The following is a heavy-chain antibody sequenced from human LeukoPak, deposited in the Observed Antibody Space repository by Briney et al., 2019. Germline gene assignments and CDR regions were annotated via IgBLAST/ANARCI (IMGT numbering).Heavy chain of an antibody. CDR2: ISPSGSAI. CDR1: GFTVSGNY. J-gene: IGHJ6*03. D-gene: IGHD4-11*01. Sequence: GGSLRLSCVASGFTVSGNYISWVCQAPGQGLEWLSYISPSGSAIYYADSVKGRFTISRDNAKNSLYLQMNSLRAEDTAVYYCARGDDSNDYYFYYYMDVWGNGTTVTVSS. CDR3: ARGDDSNDYYFYYYMDV. V-gene: IGHV3-11*04.